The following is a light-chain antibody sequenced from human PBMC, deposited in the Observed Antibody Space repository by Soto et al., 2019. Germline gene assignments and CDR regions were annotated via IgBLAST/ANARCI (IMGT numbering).Light chain of an antibody. CDR3: TSYTTISTLYV. J-gene: IGLJ1*01. CDR2: EVS. CDR1: SNDIGTYNY. Sequence: QSVLTQPASVSGSPGQSITISCTGTSNDIGTYNYVSWYQQHPGKAPKVMIYEVSNRPSGISRRFSGSKSGNTASLTISGLQAEDEADYYCTSYTTISTLYVFGSGTKVTVL. V-gene: IGLV2-14*01.